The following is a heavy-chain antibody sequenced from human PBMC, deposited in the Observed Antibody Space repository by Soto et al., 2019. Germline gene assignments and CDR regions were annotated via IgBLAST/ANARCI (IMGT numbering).Heavy chain of an antibody. Sequence: SETLSLTCTVSGGSINSDYCSWIRQPPGKGLEWIGNIYYSGSTNYNPSLKSRVTISGDTSKNQFSLKLSSVTAADTAVYYCATSHPLGGRFDYWGQGTLVTVAS. J-gene: IGHJ4*02. D-gene: IGHD2-15*01. V-gene: IGHV4-59*01. CDR2: IYYSGST. CDR3: ATSHPLGGRFDY. CDR1: GGSINSDY.